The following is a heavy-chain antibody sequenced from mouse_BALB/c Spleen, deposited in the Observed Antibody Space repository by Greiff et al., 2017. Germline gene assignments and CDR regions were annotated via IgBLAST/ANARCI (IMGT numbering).Heavy chain of an antibody. CDR3: ARWGLRPAMDY. CDR2: ISSGSSTI. V-gene: IGHV5-17*02. D-gene: IGHD2-4*01. J-gene: IGHJ4*01. Sequence: DVKLVESGGGLVQPGGSRKLSCAASGFTFSSFGMHWVRQAPEKGLEWVAYISSGSSTIYYADTVKGRFTISRDNPKNTLFLQMTSLRSEDTAMYYCARWGLRPAMDYWGQGTSVTVSS. CDR1: GFTFSSFG.